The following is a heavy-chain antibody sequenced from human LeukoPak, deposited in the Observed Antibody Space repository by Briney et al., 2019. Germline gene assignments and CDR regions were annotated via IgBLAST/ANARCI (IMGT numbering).Heavy chain of an antibody. V-gene: IGHV3-23*01. D-gene: IGHD3-22*01. CDR2: ISGSGGST. Sequence: GGSLRLSCAASGFTFSSYAMSWVRQAPGKGLEWVSAISGSGGSTYYADSVKGRFTISRDNSKNTLYLQMNSLRAEDTAVYYCAKESGITTIVVVRYFDYWGQGTLVTVSS. J-gene: IGHJ4*02. CDR3: AKESGITTIVVVRYFDY. CDR1: GFTFSSYA.